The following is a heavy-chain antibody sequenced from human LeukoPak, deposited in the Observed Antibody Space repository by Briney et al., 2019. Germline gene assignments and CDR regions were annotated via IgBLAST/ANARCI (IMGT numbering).Heavy chain of an antibody. CDR1: GYIFPSYG. Sequence: GASVKVSFKGSGYIFPSYGLAWVRQAPGQGLEWMGWISPYNGETKYAQNFQDRLTLTTDTSTSTAYVELRSLRSDDTAVYYCVRDNLPVGSPENYFDSWGQGTLVTVSS. J-gene: IGHJ4*02. V-gene: IGHV1-18*01. CDR3: VRDNLPVGSPENYFDS. D-gene: IGHD1-26*01. CDR2: ISPYNGET.